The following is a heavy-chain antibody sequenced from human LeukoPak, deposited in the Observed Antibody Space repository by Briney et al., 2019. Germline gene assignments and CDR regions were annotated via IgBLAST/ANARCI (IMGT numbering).Heavy chain of an antibody. CDR2: ISSSSSYT. Sequence: SGGSLRLSCAASGFTFSDYYMSWIRQAPGKGLEWVSYISSSSSYTNYADSVKGRFTISRDNAKNSLYLQMNSLRAEDTAIYYCASLSGFADAFDIWGQGTMVTVSS. J-gene: IGHJ3*02. D-gene: IGHD3-9*01. CDR3: ASLSGFADAFDI. V-gene: IGHV3-11*03. CDR1: GFTFSDYY.